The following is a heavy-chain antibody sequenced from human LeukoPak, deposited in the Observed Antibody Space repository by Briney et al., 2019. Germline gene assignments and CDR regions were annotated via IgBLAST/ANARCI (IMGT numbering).Heavy chain of an antibody. J-gene: IGHJ3*02. Sequence: GGSLRPSCAASGFIFTNYNLNWVRQAPGKGLEWISSISGGSTYIYYADSVRGRFTISRDNAKNSVYLQMNSLRGEDTAVYYCARDDVTTNGGVIADSRLFDIWGQGTMVTVSS. D-gene: IGHD2-8*02. CDR1: GFIFTNYN. CDR2: ISGGSTYI. CDR3: ARDDVTTNGGVIADSRLFDI. V-gene: IGHV3-21*01.